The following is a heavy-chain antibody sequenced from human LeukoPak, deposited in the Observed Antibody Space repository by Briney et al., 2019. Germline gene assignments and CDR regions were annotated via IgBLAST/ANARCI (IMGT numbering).Heavy chain of an antibody. CDR1: GGSISSYY. Sequence: PSETLSLTXTVSGGSISSYYWSWIRQPAGKGLEWIGRIYTSGSTNYNPSLKSRVTMSVDTSKNQFSLKLSSVTAADTAVYYCARSPRGYSGYDFVDYWGQGTLVTVSS. CDR3: ARSPRGYSGYDFVDY. D-gene: IGHD5-12*01. V-gene: IGHV4-4*07. J-gene: IGHJ4*02. CDR2: IYTSGST.